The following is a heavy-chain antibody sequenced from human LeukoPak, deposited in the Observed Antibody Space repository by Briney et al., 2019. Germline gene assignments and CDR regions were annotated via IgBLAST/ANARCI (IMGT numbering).Heavy chain of an antibody. J-gene: IGHJ5*02. CDR3: ARRIREGWFDP. CDR1: GGSISSSSYY. V-gene: IGHV4-39*01. D-gene: IGHD2/OR15-2a*01. Sequence: SETLSLTCTVSGGSISSSSYYWGWIRQPPGKGLEWIGSIYYSGSTYYNPSLKSRVTISVDTSKNQFSLKLSSVTAADTAVYYCARRIREGWFDPWGQGTLVTVSS. CDR2: IYYSGST.